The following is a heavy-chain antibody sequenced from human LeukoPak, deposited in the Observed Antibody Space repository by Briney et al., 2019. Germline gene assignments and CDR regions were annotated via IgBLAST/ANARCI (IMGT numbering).Heavy chain of an antibody. D-gene: IGHD3-22*01. V-gene: IGHV4-39*01. CDR3: AKAGVRYFDSSGLYAFDF. Sequence: SETLSLTCAVSGGSISSTSYYWAWIRQPPGKGLEWIGTIYYSGSTYHNPSLKSRVTMSVDTSRNQFSLKLSSVDAADTAVYYCAKAGVRYFDSSGLYAFDFWGQGTTVAVSS. J-gene: IGHJ3*01. CDR1: GGSISSTSYY. CDR2: IYYSGST.